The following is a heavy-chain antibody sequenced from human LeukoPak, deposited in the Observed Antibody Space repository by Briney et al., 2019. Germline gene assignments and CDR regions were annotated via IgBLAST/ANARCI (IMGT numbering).Heavy chain of an antibody. V-gene: IGHV1-2*06. J-gene: IGHJ5*01. Sequence: GASVKVSCKASGYTFTGYYMHWVRQAPGQGLEWMGRINPNSGDTSYAQQFQGRVTMTRDMSITTAYMELSSLSSDDTAMYYCARENWNDFWGQGTLVTVSS. CDR1: GYTFTGYY. CDR3: ARENWNDF. CDR2: INPNSGDT.